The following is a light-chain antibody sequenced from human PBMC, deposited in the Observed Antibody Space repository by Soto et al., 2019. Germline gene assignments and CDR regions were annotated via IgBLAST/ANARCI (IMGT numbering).Light chain of an antibody. V-gene: IGKV3-15*01. CDR1: QSVSSN. CDR2: GAS. Sequence: EIVMTQSPATLSVSPGERATLSCRASQSVSSNLAWYQQKPGQAPRPLIYGASTRATGIPARFSGSGSGTEFTLTISSLQSEEVAVYYCQQYNNWPPLTFGGGTKVDIK. CDR3: QQYNNWPPLT. J-gene: IGKJ4*01.